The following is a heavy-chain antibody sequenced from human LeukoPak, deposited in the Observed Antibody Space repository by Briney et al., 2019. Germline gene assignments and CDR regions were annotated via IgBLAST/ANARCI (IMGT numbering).Heavy chain of an antibody. Sequence: PGGSLRLSCAASGFTFSSYEINWVRQAPGQGLEWVSYISSGVSTIYYADSVKGRFTISRDNAKNSLYLQMNSLRAEDTAVYYCAGGYSFIDYWGQGTLVTVSS. V-gene: IGHV3-48*03. CDR1: GFTFSSYE. J-gene: IGHJ4*02. D-gene: IGHD2-21*01. CDR3: AGGYSFIDY. CDR2: ISSGVSTI.